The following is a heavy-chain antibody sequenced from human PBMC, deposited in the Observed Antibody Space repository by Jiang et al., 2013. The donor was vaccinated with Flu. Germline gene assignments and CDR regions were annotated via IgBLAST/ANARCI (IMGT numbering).Heavy chain of an antibody. CDR3: AKDLSIAVAGGGYYYYYYGMDV. J-gene: IGHJ6*02. Sequence: VQLLESGGGLVQPGGSLRLSCAASGFTFSSYAMSWVRQAPGKGLEWVSAISGSGGSTYYADSVKGRFTISRDNSKNTLYLQMNSLRAEDTAVYYCAKDLSIAVAGGGYYYYYYGMDVWGQGTTVTVS. CDR2: ISGSGGST. D-gene: IGHD6-19*01. CDR1: GFTFSSYA. V-gene: IGHV3-23*01.